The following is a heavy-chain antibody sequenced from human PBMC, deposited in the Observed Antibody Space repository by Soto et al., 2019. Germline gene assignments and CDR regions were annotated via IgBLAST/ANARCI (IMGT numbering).Heavy chain of an antibody. CDR2: ILYDGSNK. Sequence: PGGSLRLSCAASGFTFSSYGMHWVRQAPGKGLEWVAVILYDGSNKYYADSVKGRFTISRDNSKNTLYLQMNSLRAEDTAVYYCAKDRRSGIAATSPRIDYWGQGTLVTVSS. J-gene: IGHJ4*02. CDR3: AKDRRSGIAATSPRIDY. D-gene: IGHD6-13*01. CDR1: GFTFSSYG. V-gene: IGHV3-30*18.